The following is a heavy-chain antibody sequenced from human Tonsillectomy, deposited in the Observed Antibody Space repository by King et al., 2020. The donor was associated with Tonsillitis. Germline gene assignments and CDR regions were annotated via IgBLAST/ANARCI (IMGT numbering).Heavy chain of an antibody. CDR3: AKERSPLSFGEGGMDV. V-gene: IGHV3-23*04. CDR1: GFTFSSYA. Sequence: VQLVESGGGLVQPGGSLRLSCAASGFTFSSYAMSWVRQAPGKGLEWVSVSSGSGGSTYYADSVKGRFTISRDNSKNTKYLQMNSLRAEDTAVYYCAKERSPLSFGEGGMDVWGQGTTVTVSS. J-gene: IGHJ6*02. D-gene: IGHD3-10*01. CDR2: SSGSGGST.